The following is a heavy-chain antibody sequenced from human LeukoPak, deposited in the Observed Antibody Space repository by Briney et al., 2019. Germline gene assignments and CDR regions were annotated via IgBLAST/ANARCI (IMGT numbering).Heavy chain of an antibody. V-gene: IGHV3-23*01. Sequence: PPGGSLRLSCAASGFTFSSYAMSWVRQAPGKGLEWVSAISGSGGSTYYADSVKGRFTISRDNSKNTLYLQMNSLRAEDTAVYYCAKDPFIVVVPAAIDYFDYWGQGTLVTVSS. CDR2: ISGSGGST. D-gene: IGHD2-2*02. CDR1: GFTFSSYA. CDR3: AKDPFIVVVPAAIDYFDY. J-gene: IGHJ4*02.